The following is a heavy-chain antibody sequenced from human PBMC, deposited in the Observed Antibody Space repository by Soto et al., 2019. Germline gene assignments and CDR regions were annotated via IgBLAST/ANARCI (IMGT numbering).Heavy chain of an antibody. Sequence: GGSLRLSCAASGFTFSTYAMSWVRQAPWKGLEWVSTISASGGITYYAASVKGQFTISRDNYKNTLYLLMNSLSAEDTALYYCAKVHGSGTYYNFHDYWAQGTMVTVSS. CDR1: GFTFSTYA. CDR2: ISASGGIT. CDR3: AKVHGSGTYYNFHDY. D-gene: IGHD3-10*01. J-gene: IGHJ4*02. V-gene: IGHV3-23*01.